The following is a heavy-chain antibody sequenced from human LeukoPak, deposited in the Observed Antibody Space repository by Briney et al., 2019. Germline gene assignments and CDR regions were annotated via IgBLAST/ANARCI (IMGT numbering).Heavy chain of an antibody. D-gene: IGHD3-22*01. CDR1: GGSFSGYY. J-gene: IGHJ4*02. CDR3: ARYYYYDSSGPFSY. CDR2: INHSGST. Sequence: SETLSLTCAVYGGSFSGYYWSWIRQPPGKGLEWIGEINHSGSTNYNPSLKSRVTISVDTSKNQFSLKLSSVTAAGTAVHYCARYYYYDSSGPFSYWGQGTLVTVSS. V-gene: IGHV4-34*01.